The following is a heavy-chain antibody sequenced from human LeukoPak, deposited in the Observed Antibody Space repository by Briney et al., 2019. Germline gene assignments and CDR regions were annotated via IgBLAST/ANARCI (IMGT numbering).Heavy chain of an antibody. CDR3: ARADIADRSLDY. Sequence: SGTLSLTCAVSGGSISSSYWWSWVRQPPGKGLEWIGEVYHSGSTNYNPSLKSRVTISVDTSKNQFSLKLSSVTAADTAVYYCARADIADRSLDYWGQGTLVTVSS. V-gene: IGHV4-4*02. CDR2: VYHSGST. CDR1: GGSISSSYW. J-gene: IGHJ4*02. D-gene: IGHD2-15*01.